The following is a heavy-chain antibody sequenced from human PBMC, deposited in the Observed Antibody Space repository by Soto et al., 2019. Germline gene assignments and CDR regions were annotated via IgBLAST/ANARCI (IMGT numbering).Heavy chain of an antibody. CDR2: IIPIFGIA. CDR3: ARGNHRWLQLWYFDL. CDR1: GGTFSSYT. V-gene: IGHV1-69*12. Sequence: QVQLVQSGAEVKKPGSSVTVSCKASGGTFSSYTISWVRQAPGQGLEWMGGIIPIFGIANYAQKFQGRVTITADESXXTAYMELSSLRSEDTAVYYCARGNHRWLQLWYFDLWGRGTLVTVSS. D-gene: IGHD5-12*01. J-gene: IGHJ2*01.